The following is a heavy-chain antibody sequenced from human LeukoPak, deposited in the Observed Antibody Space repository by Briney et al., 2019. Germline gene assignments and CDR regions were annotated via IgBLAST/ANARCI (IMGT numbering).Heavy chain of an antibody. CDR1: GYTFTGYY. V-gene: IGHV1-2*02. CDR2: INPNSGGT. D-gene: IGHD5-18*01. CDR3: ARDGYSYGLKDPLRFDY. Sequence: ASVKVSCKASGYTFTGYYMHWVRQAPGQGLEWMGWINPNSGGTNYAQKFQGRVTMTRDTSISTAYMELSRLRSDDTAVYYCARDGYSYGLKDPLRFDYWGQGTLVTVSS. J-gene: IGHJ4*02.